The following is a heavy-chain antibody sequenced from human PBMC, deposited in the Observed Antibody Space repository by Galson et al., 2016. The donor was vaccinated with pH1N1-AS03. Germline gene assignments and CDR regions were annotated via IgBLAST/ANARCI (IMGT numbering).Heavy chain of an antibody. CDR3: ARRPTGIDY. CDR2: VIIGGSS. Sequence: ETLSLTCRDLGGSFRGTYWTWIRQTPGKGLEWIGEVIIGGSSTYSPSLKSRVSISLDTSKKQVSLRLISVTAADTAVYFCARRPTGIDYWGPGTLVTVSS. V-gene: IGHV4-34*12. CDR1: GGSFRGTY. D-gene: IGHD3-10*01. J-gene: IGHJ4*02.